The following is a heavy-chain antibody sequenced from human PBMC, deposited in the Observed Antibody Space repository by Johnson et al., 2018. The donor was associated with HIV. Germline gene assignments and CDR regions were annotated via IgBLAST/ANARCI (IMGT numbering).Heavy chain of an antibody. J-gene: IGHJ3*02. CDR2: ISDDVSST. V-gene: IGHV3-30*04. Sequence: QVQLVESGGGVVRPGRSLRLSCAASGFTFSSFAMHWVRQAPGKGLEWVALISDDVSSTFYVDSVKGRFTISRDNANNTLYLKMSGLSAEDTAVYYCARGPLFYYSSGLWAFDIWGQGTMVTVSS. CDR1: GFTFSSFA. D-gene: IGHD3-10*01. CDR3: ARGPLFYYSSGLWAFDI.